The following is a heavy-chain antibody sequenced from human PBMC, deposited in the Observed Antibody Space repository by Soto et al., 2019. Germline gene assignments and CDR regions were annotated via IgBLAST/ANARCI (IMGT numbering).Heavy chain of an antibody. V-gene: IGHV3-11*01. CDR2: ISSSGSTI. Sequence: PGGSLRLSCAASGFTFSDYYMSWIRQAPGKGLEWVSYISSSGSTIYYADSVKGRFTISRDNAKNSLCLQMNSLRAEDTAVYYCARDRRAYYDSSGSPLDAFDIWGQGTMVTVSS. J-gene: IGHJ3*02. CDR3: ARDRRAYYDSSGSPLDAFDI. CDR1: GFTFSDYY. D-gene: IGHD3-22*01.